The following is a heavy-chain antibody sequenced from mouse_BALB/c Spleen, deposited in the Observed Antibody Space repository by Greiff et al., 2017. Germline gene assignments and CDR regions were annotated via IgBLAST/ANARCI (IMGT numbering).Heavy chain of an antibody. Sequence: VQLQQSGAELVRSGASVKLSCTASGFNIKDYYMHWVKQRPEQGLEWIGWIDPENGDTEYAPKFQGKATMTADTSSNTAYLQLSSLTSEDTAVYYCKRYGYDYAMDYWGQGTSVTVSS. CDR2: IDPENGDT. V-gene: IGHV14-4*02. CDR3: KRYGYDYAMDY. J-gene: IGHJ4*01. CDR1: GFNIKDYY. D-gene: IGHD2-2*01.